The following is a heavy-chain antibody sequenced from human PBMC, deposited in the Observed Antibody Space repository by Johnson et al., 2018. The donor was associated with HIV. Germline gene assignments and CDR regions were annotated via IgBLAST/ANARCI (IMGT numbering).Heavy chain of an antibody. J-gene: IGHJ3*02. CDR2: IKQDGSEK. D-gene: IGHD2-8*01. CDR1: GCTFSSYW. CDR3: ARDSNRYAFDI. V-gene: IGHV3-7*01. Sequence: VQLVESGGGLVQPGGSLRLSCAASGCTFSSYWMSWVRPAPGKGLEWVANIKQDGSEKYYVDSVKGRFTISRDNSKNTLYLQMNSLRAEDTAVYYCARDSNRYAFDIWGQGTMVTVSS.